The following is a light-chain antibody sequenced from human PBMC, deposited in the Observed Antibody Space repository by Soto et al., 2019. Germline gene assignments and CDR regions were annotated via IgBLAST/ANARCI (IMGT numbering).Light chain of an antibody. CDR1: EGVGLK. V-gene: IGKV3-15*01. CDR3: QHYSDSPT. Sequence: EIVMTQSPATLSVSPGERVTLSCRASEGVGLKLAWYQLKPGLPPRLLFYDASTRATGLPARFSGSGAGTELTLSISSLQSEDFATYYCQHYSDSPTFGQGTKVDIK. J-gene: IGKJ1*01. CDR2: DAS.